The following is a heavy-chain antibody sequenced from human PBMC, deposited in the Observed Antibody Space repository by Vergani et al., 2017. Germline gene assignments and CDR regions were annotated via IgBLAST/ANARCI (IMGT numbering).Heavy chain of an antibody. CDR2: VSGSSATP. Sequence: EVQLLESGGGLVQPGGSLRLSCESSGFSFPGYAMSWVRQAPGKGLEWVSSVSGSSATPYYADSVKGRFIISRDNSKNTLNLQMNSLRADDTAVYYCTKGSRGYTGYVFDYWGQGTLATVSS. V-gene: IGHV3-23*01. D-gene: IGHD5-12*01. CDR1: GFSFPGYA. J-gene: IGHJ4*02. CDR3: TKGSRGYTGYVFDY.